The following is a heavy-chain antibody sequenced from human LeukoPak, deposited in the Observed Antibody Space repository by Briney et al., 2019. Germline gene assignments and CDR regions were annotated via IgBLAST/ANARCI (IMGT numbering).Heavy chain of an antibody. CDR2: INHSGST. J-gene: IGHJ4*02. CDR1: GGSFSGYY. Sequence: SETLSLTCAVYGGSFSGYYWSWIRQPPGKGLEWIGEINHSGSTNYNPSLKSRVTISVDTSKNQFSLKLSSVTAADTAVYYCARVGIFGWYFDYWGQGTLVTVSS. D-gene: IGHD3-10*02. V-gene: IGHV4-34*01. CDR3: ARVGIFGWYFDY.